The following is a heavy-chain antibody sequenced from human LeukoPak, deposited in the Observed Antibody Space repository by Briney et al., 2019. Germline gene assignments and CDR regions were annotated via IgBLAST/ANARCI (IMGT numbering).Heavy chain of an antibody. D-gene: IGHD3-10*01. CDR3: ATVYPSGNYY. CDR2: INPNSGGT. Sequence: ASVKVSCKASGYTFTGYYMHWVPQAPGQGLEWIGRINPNSGGTDYAQKLQGRVTMTRDTSISTAYMELNRLTPDDTAVYLCATVYPSGNYYWGQGTLVTVSS. CDR1: GYTFTGYY. V-gene: IGHV1-2*06. J-gene: IGHJ4*02.